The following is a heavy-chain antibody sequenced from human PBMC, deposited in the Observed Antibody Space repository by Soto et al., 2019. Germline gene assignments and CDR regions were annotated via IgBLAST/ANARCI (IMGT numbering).Heavy chain of an antibody. J-gene: IGHJ4*02. Sequence: KTSETLSLTCSVSGRSMSSNYWSWIRQSPDKGLEWLGYVFYGGTDYNPSLGGRVSMSVEPSKSQFSLKLTSVTVADTAVYYCASYRGALYFESWGPGILVTVPQ. V-gene: IGHV4-59*01. CDR1: GRSMSSNY. CDR3: ASYRGALYFES. D-gene: IGHD3-16*01. CDR2: VFYGGT.